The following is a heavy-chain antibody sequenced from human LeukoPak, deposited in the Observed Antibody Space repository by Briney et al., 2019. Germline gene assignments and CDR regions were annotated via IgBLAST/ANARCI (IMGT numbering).Heavy chain of an antibody. CDR3: ARGVHDSSGYSYYYYYYMDV. D-gene: IGHD3-22*01. J-gene: IGHJ6*03. CDR2: ISSSSSYI. CDR1: GFTFSSYS. V-gene: IGHV3-21*01. Sequence: GGSLRLSCAVSGFTFSSYSMNWVRQAPGKGLEWVSSISSSSSYIYYADSVKGRFTISRDNAKNSLYLQMNSLRAEDTAVYYCARGVHDSSGYSYYYYYYMDVWGKGTTVTVSS.